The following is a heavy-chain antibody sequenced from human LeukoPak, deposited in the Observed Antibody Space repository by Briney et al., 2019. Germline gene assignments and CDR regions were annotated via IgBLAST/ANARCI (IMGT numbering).Heavy chain of an antibody. D-gene: IGHD6-19*01. CDR1: GGSISSGSYY. CDR2: IYTSGSS. J-gene: IGHJ4*02. V-gene: IGHV4-61*02. Sequence: SETLSLTCTVSGGSISSGSYYWNWIRQPAGKGLEWIGRIYTSGSSNYNPSLKSRVTISVDTSKNQFSLKLSSVTAADTAVYYCARAYSSGWYGSRFTFDYWGQGTLVTVSS. CDR3: ARAYSSGWYGSRFTFDY.